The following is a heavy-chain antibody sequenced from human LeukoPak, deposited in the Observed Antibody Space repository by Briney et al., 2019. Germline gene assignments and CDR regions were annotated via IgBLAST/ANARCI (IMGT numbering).Heavy chain of an antibody. Sequence: ASVTVSCKASGYTFTGYYMHWVRQAPGQGLEWMGWINPNSGGTNYAQKFQGRVTMTRDTSISTAYMELSRLRSDDTAVYFCAREDCSSTSCYPGSWGQGTLVTVSS. CDR1: GYTFTGYY. V-gene: IGHV1-2*02. D-gene: IGHD2-2*01. CDR2: INPNSGGT. J-gene: IGHJ4*02. CDR3: AREDCSSTSCYPGS.